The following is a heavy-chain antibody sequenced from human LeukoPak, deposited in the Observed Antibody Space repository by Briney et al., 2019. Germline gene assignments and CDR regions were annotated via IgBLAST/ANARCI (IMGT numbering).Heavy chain of an antibody. V-gene: IGHV3-30*18. Sequence: GRSLRLSCAASGFTFSSHGMHWVRQAPGKGLEWVAVISYDGSNKYYADSVKGRFTISRDNSKNTLYLQMNSLRAEDTAVYYCAKGSQLVPFDYWGQGTLVTVSS. J-gene: IGHJ4*02. CDR3: AKGSQLVPFDY. CDR1: GFTFSSHG. CDR2: ISYDGSNK. D-gene: IGHD6-13*01.